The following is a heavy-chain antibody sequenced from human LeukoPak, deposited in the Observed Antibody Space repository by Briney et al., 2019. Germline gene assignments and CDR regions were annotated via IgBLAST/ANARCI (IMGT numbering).Heavy chain of an antibody. CDR3: ARSNYYGSGSYNY. J-gene: IGHJ4*02. D-gene: IGHD3-10*01. CDR2: IYYSGST. Sequence: SDTLSLTCTVSGGSISSGDYYWSWIRQPPGKGLEWIGYIYYSGSTYYNPSLKSRVTISVDTSKNQFSLKLSSVTAADTAVYYCARSNYYGSGSYNYWGQGTLVTVSS. CDR1: GGSISSGDYY. V-gene: IGHV4-30-4*02.